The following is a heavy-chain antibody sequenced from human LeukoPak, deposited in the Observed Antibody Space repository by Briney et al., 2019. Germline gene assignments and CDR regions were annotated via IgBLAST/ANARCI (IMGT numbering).Heavy chain of an antibody. V-gene: IGHV4-59*01. CDR2: IYYSVST. CDR3: ARHGGNYWFDP. Sequence: SETLSLTCTVSGGSISSYYWSGIRQPPGKGLEWIGYIYYSVSTNYNPSLKSRVTISVDTSKNQFSLKLRSVTGADTAVYYCARHGGNYWFDPWGQGTLVTVSS. D-gene: IGHD4-23*01. J-gene: IGHJ5*02. CDR1: GGSISSYY.